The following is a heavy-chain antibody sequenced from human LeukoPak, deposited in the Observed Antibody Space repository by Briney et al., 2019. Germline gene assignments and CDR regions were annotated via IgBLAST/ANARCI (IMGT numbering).Heavy chain of an antibody. J-gene: IGHJ4*02. Sequence: ASVKVSCKASGGTFSSYAISWVRQAPGQGLEWMGWINPNSGGTNYAQKFQGRVTMTRDTSISTAYMELSRLRSDDTAVYYCASTYSSSAFDYWGQGTLVTVSS. CDR1: GGTFSSYA. CDR3: ASTYSSSAFDY. V-gene: IGHV1-2*02. CDR2: INPNSGGT. D-gene: IGHD6-13*01.